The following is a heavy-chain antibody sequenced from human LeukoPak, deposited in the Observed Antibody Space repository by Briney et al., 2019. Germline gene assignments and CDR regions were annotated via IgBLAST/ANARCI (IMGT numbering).Heavy chain of an antibody. CDR2: IASSGTIK. CDR3: ALLAVASDFDY. J-gene: IGHJ4*02. D-gene: IGHD6-19*01. Sequence: GGSLRLSCVVSGFPFSVYEMNWVRQAPGKGLEWVSNIASSGTIKYYADSVKGRFSISRDNAKSSLYLQMNSLRVEDTAVYYFALLAVASDFDYWGQGALVTVSS. V-gene: IGHV3-48*03. CDR1: GFPFSVYE.